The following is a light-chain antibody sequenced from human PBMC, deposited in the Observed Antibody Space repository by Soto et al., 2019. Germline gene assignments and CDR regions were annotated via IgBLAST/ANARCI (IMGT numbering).Light chain of an antibody. CDR3: QQYGSSRFT. V-gene: IGKV3-20*01. CDR2: AAS. J-gene: IGKJ3*01. CDR1: QSVSSGY. Sequence: EIVLTQSPGILSLSPGERATLSCRASQSVSSGYLAWYQQKPGQAPRLLIYAASNRATGIPDRFSGSGSGADFTLTISRLEPEDFAVYYCQQYGSSRFTFGPGTKVDIK.